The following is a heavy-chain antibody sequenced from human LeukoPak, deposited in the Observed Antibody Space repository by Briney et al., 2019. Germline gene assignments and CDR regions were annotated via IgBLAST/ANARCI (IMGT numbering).Heavy chain of an antibody. CDR1: GYTFTSYY. J-gene: IGHJ4*02. Sequence: ASVKVSCKASGYTFTSYYMHWVRQAPGQGLEWMGIINPSGGSTSYAQKFQGRVTMTRDTSTSTVYMELRSLRSDDTAVYYCARVVVVAAPDYWGQGTLVTVSS. CDR2: INPSGGST. V-gene: IGHV1-46*01. CDR3: ARVVVVAAPDY. D-gene: IGHD2-15*01.